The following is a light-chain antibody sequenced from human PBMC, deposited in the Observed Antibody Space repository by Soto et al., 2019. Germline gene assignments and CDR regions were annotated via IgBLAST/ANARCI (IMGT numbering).Light chain of an antibody. CDR1: QDISGA. CDR3: QQFYSAASN. Sequence: AIQLTQSPSSLSASVGARVTIICLASQDISGALAWYHPTPGKATKILIYDVSTSQSGVPSRFSRSSSATDISLTISSLPPEDFASEFWQQFYSAASNFGLG. J-gene: IGKJ5*01. CDR2: DVS. V-gene: IGKV1-13*02.